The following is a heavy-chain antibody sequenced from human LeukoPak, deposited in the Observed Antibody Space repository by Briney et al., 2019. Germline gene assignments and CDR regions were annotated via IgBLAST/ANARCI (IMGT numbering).Heavy chain of an antibody. CDR2: IWPNGSSK. CDR3: VGELLTAAGTIGAFDI. D-gene: IGHD6-13*01. CDR1: GFTFSTYG. Sequence: GRSLRLSCAASGFTFSTYGMHWVRQAPGKGLEWVAVIWPNGSSKYHADSVKGRFTISRDNSKSTLFLQMSSLAAEDTAVYYCVGELLTAAGTIGAFDIWGRGTMVTVSS. V-gene: IGHV3-33*01. J-gene: IGHJ3*02.